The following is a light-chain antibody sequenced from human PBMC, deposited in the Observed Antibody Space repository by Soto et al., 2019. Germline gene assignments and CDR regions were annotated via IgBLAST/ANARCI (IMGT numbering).Light chain of an antibody. CDR2: ASN. CDR3: AAWDDSQNGPL. J-gene: IGLJ2*01. CDR1: NANIGRNY. Sequence: QAVVTQPRSVSGTPGQKVTISCSGSNANIGRNYVDWYQQLPGTAPKLLIFASNQRPSGVPDRFSGSKSGNSASLAISGLRSEDEADYYCAAWDDSQNGPLFGGGTKLTVL. V-gene: IGLV1-47*02.